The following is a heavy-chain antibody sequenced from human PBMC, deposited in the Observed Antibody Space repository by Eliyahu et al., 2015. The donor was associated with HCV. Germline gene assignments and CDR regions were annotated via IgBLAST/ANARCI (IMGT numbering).Heavy chain of an antibody. D-gene: IGHD2-2*02. CDR2: ISWHSTSK. CDR1: GFXXDVXA. V-gene: IGHV3-9*01. CDR3: VKDIGADIVVVPAAITYYGMDV. Sequence: EVQLVESGGGLIQPGRSLRLSCAASGFXXDVXAXXWVRQGPGKGLEWVSGISWHSTSKDYADSVKGRFTISRDNAKNSLYLQMNSLRAEDTALYYCVKDIGADIVVVPAAITYYGMDVWGQGTTVTVSS. J-gene: IGHJ6*02.